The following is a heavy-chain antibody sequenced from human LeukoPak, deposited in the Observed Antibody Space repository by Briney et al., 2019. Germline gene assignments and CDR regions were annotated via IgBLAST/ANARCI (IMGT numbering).Heavy chain of an antibody. CDR1: GYTFTSYG. J-gene: IGHJ4*02. Sequence: AASVKVSCMASGYTFTSYGISWVRQAPGQGLEWMGWISAYNGNTNYAQKLQGRVTITTDTSTSTAYMQLRSLRSDDTAVYYCARDQYYDSSGYVDYWSQGTLVTVSS. V-gene: IGHV1-18*01. CDR2: ISAYNGNT. CDR3: ARDQYYDSSGYVDY. D-gene: IGHD3-22*01.